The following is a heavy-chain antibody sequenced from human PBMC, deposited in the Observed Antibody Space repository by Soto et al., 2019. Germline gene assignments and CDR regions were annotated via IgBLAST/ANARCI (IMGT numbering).Heavy chain of an antibody. Sequence: TLSLTCSVSGGSIGSSSYYFGWIRQPPGKALEWLALIYWNDDKRYTPSLKNRLAITKDTSKNRVVLTMTNMDPVDTATYYCAHSPFYESSGHPDYWGQGTLVTVSS. V-gene: IGHV2-5*01. CDR1: GGSIGSSSYY. D-gene: IGHD3-22*01. CDR3: AHSPFYESSGHPDY. CDR2: IYWNDDK. J-gene: IGHJ4*02.